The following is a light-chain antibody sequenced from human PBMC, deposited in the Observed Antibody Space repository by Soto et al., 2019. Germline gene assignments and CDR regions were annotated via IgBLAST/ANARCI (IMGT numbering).Light chain of an antibody. V-gene: IGKV3-15*01. CDR3: QQYSDWRIT. CDR2: GAS. CDR1: QSINRS. J-gene: IGKJ5*01. Sequence: EVLMTHSPATLSVSPGDRATLSCRASQSINRSRAWYPHQPGQVLRLLICGASTRATAVPDRFSGSESGTDFTLTITSLQSDDFAVYFCQQYSDWRITFGQGTRLEIK.